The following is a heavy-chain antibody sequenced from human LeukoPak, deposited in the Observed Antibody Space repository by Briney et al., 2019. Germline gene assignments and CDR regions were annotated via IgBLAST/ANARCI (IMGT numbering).Heavy chain of an antibody. J-gene: IGHJ4*02. CDR1: GFTFSSYG. CDR3: AKSHRLWFGEHRPDYFDY. CDR2: ISYDGSNK. D-gene: IGHD3-10*01. V-gene: IGHV3-30*18. Sequence: GGSLRLSCGASGFTFSSYGMYWVRQAPGKGLEWVAGISYDGSNKHYADSVKGRFTISRDNSKNTLYLQMSSLRAEDTAVYYCAKSHRLWFGEHRPDYFDYRGQGTLVTVSS.